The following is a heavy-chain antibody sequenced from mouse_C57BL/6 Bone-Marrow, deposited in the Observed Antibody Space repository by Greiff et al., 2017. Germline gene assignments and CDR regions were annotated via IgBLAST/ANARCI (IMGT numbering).Heavy chain of an antibody. CDR3: ASPRAMDY. D-gene: IGHD3-1*01. J-gene: IGHJ4*01. CDR2: IYPGGGYT. V-gene: IGHV1-63*01. Sequence: QVQLKQSGAELVRPGTSVKMSCKASGYTFTNYWIGWAKQRPGHGLEWIGDIYPGGGYTNYNEKFKGKATLTVDKSSSTAYMQLKSLTSEDSAVYYCASPRAMDYWGQGTSVTVSS. CDR1: GYTFTNYW.